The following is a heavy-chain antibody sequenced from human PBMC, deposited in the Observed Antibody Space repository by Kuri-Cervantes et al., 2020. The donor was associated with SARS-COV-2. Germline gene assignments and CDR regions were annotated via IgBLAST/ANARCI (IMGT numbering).Heavy chain of an antibody. D-gene: IGHD3-3*01. CDR2: VSGSGGTT. J-gene: IGHJ6*02. Sequence: GGSLRLSCAASGFTFSSYAMSWVRQAPGKGLEWVSGVSGSGGTTYYADPVKGRCTISRDNSKNTLYLQMNSLRAEDAAVYYCARGGTYYDFWSGYYNYYYGMDVWGQGTTVTVSS. V-gene: IGHV3-23*01. CDR3: ARGGTYYDFWSGYYNYYYGMDV. CDR1: GFTFSSYA.